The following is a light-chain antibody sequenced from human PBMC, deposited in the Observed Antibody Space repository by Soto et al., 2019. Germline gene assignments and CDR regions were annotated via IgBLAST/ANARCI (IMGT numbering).Light chain of an antibody. J-gene: IGKJ1*01. CDR2: RAY. CDR1: QNIDMY. CDR3: QQSITYPWT. Sequence: DIQMTQSPSTLSASAGVRVTITCRASQNIDMYLAWYQQKPGQAHSLLIYRAYSLQSGVPSRFSGSGSGTEFTLTISSLQPDDFATYYCQQSITYPWTFGQATKVDIK. V-gene: IGKV1-5*03.